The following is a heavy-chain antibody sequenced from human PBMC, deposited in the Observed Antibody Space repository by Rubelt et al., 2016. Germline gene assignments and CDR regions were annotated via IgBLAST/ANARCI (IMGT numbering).Heavy chain of an antibody. V-gene: IGHV1-69*01. CDR2: IIPIFVTA. Sequence: QVQLVQSGAEVKKPGSSVRVSCKASGGTLSSYAISWVRQAPGQGLEWMGGIIPIFVTANYAQKFQGRVTITADESTSTAYMELRSLRSDDTAVYYCARGIASSNTLMDFWGQGTLVPVSS. CDR1: GGTLSSYA. CDR3: ARGIASSNTLMDF. D-gene: IGHD3-3*02. J-gene: IGHJ4*02.